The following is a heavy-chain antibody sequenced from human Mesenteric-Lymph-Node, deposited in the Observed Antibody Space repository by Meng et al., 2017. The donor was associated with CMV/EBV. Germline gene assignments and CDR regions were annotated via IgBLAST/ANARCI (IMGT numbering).Heavy chain of an antibody. V-gene: IGHV4-34*01. CDR2: INHNGST. CDR3: ASLAPLNNTKDKIPSGY. J-gene: IGHJ4*02. Sequence: QVQLQQWGAGLWKPSETLSLTCAVYGGSFSAYYWSWSRQPPGKGLEWIGEINHNGSTNYDPTLKSRITISVDTSKNQFSLKLTSVTAADTAVYFCASLAPLNNTKDKIPSGYWGQGTLVTVSS. CDR1: GGSFSAYY. D-gene: IGHD1-14*01.